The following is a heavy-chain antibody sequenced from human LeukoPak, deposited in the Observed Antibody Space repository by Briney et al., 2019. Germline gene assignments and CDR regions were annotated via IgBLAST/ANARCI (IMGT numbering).Heavy chain of an antibody. D-gene: IGHD3-9*01. CDR2: ISYDGSNQ. V-gene: IGHV3-30*04. J-gene: IGHJ3*02. Sequence: GGSLRLSCAASGFTFSNYAMHWVRQAPGKGLEWVAVISYDGSNQYYTDSVRGRFTISGDSSKNTLYLQMNSLRAEDTAVYYCARAALRYFDRDAFDIWGQGTMVNVSS. CDR3: ARAALRYFDRDAFDI. CDR1: GFTFSNYA.